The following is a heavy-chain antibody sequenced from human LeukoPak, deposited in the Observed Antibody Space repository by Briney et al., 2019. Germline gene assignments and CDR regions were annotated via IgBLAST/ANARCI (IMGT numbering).Heavy chain of an antibody. CDR2: INAGNGNT. Sequence: PEASVKVSCKASGYTFTGYAMHWVRQAPGQRLEWMGWINAGNGNTKNSQKFQGRVTITRDTSASTDYMELSSLRSEDTAVYYCAVSYCSGGSCLGPWGQGTLVTVSS. D-gene: IGHD2-15*01. CDR1: GYTFTGYA. CDR3: AVSYCSGGSCLGP. J-gene: IGHJ5*02. V-gene: IGHV1-3*01.